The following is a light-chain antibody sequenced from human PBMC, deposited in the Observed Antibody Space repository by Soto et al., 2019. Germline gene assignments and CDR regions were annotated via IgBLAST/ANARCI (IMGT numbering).Light chain of an antibody. J-gene: IGKJ1*01. CDR2: GTS. Sequence: EVVLTQSPGTLSLSPGERATLSCRASQSVGSNFFAWYQQKPGQPPRLLIYGTSNRATGIPDRFSGSGAGKDFTLTVRRLEPEDFAMYYCQQYGSSPWTFGQGTKVEIK. CDR1: QSVGSNF. CDR3: QQYGSSPWT. V-gene: IGKV3-20*01.